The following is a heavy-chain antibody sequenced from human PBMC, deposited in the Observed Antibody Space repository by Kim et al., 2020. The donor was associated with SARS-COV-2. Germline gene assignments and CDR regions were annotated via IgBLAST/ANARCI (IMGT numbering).Heavy chain of an antibody. J-gene: IGHJ6*02. D-gene: IGHD6-13*01. CDR3: ARDLAAAGTGSGV. V-gene: IGHV3-33*01. Sequence: YANSVKGRFPTSRDNSKDTLYLQMNSLSAEDTAVYYCARDLAAAGTGSGVWGQGTTVTVSS.